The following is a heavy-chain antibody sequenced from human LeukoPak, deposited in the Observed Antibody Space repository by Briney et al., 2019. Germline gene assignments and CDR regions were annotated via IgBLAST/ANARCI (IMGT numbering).Heavy chain of an antibody. CDR3: ARQEIGLRSFDP. V-gene: IGHV4-59*08. CDR2: IYYTGTT. J-gene: IGHJ5*02. Sequence: SETLSLTCTVSGGSISSYYWSWIRQPPGKDLEWIGSIYYTGTTHYNPSLKSRVTISVDTSKNQFSLNLSSVTAADTAVYYCARQEIGLRSFDPWGQGTLVTVSS. D-gene: IGHD3/OR15-3a*01. CDR1: GGSISSYY.